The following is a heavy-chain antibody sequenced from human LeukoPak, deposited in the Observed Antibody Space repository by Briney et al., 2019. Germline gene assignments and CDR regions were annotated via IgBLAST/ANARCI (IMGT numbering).Heavy chain of an antibody. CDR2: ISSSSSYI. J-gene: IGHJ5*02. CDR1: GFTFSSYS. Sequence: GGSLRLSCAASGFTFSSYSMNWVRQAPEKGLEWVPSISSSSSYIYYADSVKGRFTISRDNAKNSLYLQMNSLRAEDTAVYYCARDLIIIATNWFDPWGQGTLVTVSS. D-gene: IGHD3-10*01. V-gene: IGHV3-21*01. CDR3: ARDLIIIATNWFDP.